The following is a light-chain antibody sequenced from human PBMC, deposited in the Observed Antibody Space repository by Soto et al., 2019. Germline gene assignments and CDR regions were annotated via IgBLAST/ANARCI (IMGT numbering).Light chain of an antibody. CDR3: QTWDTGMHVV. J-gene: IGLJ2*01. Sequence: QPVLTQSPSASASLGASVKLTCTLSSGHSSYAIAWHQQQPEKGPRYLMKLNIDGRHSKGDGIPDRFSGSSSGAERYLTISSLQSGDEADYYCQTWDTGMHVVFGGGTKLTVL. V-gene: IGLV4-69*01. CDR2: LNIDGRH. CDR1: SGHSSYA.